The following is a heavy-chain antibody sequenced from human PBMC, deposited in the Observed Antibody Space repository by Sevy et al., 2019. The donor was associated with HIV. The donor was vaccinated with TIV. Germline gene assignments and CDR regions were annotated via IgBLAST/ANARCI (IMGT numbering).Heavy chain of an antibody. J-gene: IGHJ4*02. D-gene: IGHD6-13*01. CDR3: AKTDRISALGQFDY. V-gene: IGHV3-23*01. CDR1: GFTFSRFA. CDR2: ISGSGDIT. Sequence: GGSLRLSCAASGFTFSRFAMSWVRQAPGKGLEWVSIISGSGDITYYEQSVTGRFTISRDNTKNILSLQMNSLRAEDTAIYCCAKTDRISALGQFDYWGQGTLVTVSS.